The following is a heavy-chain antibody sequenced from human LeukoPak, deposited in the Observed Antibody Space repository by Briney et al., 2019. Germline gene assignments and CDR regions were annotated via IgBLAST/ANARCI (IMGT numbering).Heavy chain of an antibody. Sequence: KPSETLSLTCTVSGGSISSYYWSWLRQPPGKGLEWSGYIYYSGSTYYNPSLKSRVTISMDTSKKQFSLKLISVTAADTAVYYCARDGARDYYYSYMDVSGKGTTVTVSS. D-gene: IGHD4-17*01. V-gene: IGHV4-59*01. CDR3: ARDGARDYYYSYMDV. CDR2: IYYSGST. CDR1: GGSISSYY. J-gene: IGHJ6*03.